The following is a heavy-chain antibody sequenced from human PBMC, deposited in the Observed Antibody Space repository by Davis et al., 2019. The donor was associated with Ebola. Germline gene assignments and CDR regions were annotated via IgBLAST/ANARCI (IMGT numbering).Heavy chain of an antibody. CDR3: VRGPPYDSGSYPWIY. CDR2: IKQDGSEK. D-gene: IGHD3-10*01. V-gene: IGHV3-7*04. CDR1: GFTFSSYW. J-gene: IGHJ4*02. Sequence: PGGSLRLSCAASGFTFSSYWMSWVRQAPGKGLEWVANIKQDGSEKYYVDSVKGRFTISRDNAENSVDLQMNSLRAEDTAVYYCVRGPPYDSGSYPWIYWGQGTLVTVSS.